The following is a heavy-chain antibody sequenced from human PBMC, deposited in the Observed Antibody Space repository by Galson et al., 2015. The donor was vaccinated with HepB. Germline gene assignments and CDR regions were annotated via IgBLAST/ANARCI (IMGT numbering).Heavy chain of an antibody. CDR1: GFSSSNYG. CDR3: AREMLIAAPAAFDY. Sequence: SLRLSCAASGFSSSNYGFHWVRQAPGKGLEWVALIWANGNKKIYTDSVKGRFTISRANSRNIVSLEMDNLGAGDAAIYYCAREMLIAAPAAFDYWGRGALVSVSS. J-gene: IGHJ4*02. V-gene: IGHV3-33*01. CDR2: IWANGNKK. D-gene: IGHD2-8*01.